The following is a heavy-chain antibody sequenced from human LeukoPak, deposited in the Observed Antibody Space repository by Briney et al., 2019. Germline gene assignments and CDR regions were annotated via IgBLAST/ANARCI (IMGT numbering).Heavy chain of an antibody. CDR3: AKDFRGAAAADY. V-gene: IGHV3-33*06. D-gene: IGHD6-13*01. CDR1: GFTFSSYG. J-gene: IGHJ4*02. CDR2: IWYDGSNK. Sequence: GGSLRLSCAASGFTFSSYGMHWVRQAPDKGLEWVAVIWYDGSNKYYADSVKGRFTISRDNSKNTLYLQMNSLRAEDTAVYYCAKDFRGAAAADYWGQGTLVTVSS.